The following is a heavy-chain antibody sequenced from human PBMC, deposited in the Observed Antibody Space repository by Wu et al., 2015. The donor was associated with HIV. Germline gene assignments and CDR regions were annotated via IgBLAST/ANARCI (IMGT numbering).Heavy chain of an antibody. J-gene: IGHJ4*02. Sequence: QVQLVQSGAEVKKPGASVKVSCKASGYTFTSYDINWVRQATGQGLEWMGWMNPRSGNTGYAQKFQGGVTMTRDTSISTANMELSSLRSEDTAVYYCARQRAYTSGWYIFDYWGQGTLVTVSS. V-gene: IGHV1-8*01. CDR3: ARQRAYTSGWYIFDY. CDR1: GYTFTSYD. CDR2: MNPRSGNT. D-gene: IGHD6-19*01.